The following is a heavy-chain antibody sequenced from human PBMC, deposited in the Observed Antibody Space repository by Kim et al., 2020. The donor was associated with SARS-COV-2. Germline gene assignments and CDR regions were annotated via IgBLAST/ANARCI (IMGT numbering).Heavy chain of an antibody. V-gene: IGHV3-30*01. CDR3: ARANVYYYGSGSYFDY. Sequence: VRGRFTISRDTSKNPLYLQMNSLRAEDTAVYYCARANVYYYGSGSYFDYWGQGTLVTVSS. D-gene: IGHD3-10*01. J-gene: IGHJ4*02.